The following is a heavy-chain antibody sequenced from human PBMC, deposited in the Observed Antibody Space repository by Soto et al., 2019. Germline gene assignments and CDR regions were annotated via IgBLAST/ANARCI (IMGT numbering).Heavy chain of an antibody. CDR1: GFTVSGNY. D-gene: IGHD6-6*01. CDR3: AITRGSSYDY. V-gene: IGHV3-53*02. J-gene: IGHJ4*02. CDR2: IYNGGGT. Sequence: EVQLVETGGGLIQPGGSLRLSCAASGFTVSGNYMSWVRQAPGKGLEWVAGIYNGGGTYYADSVKGRLTISKDNSKNTLYLQMNSLRAEDSAVYYCAITRGSSYDYWGQGTLVTVSS.